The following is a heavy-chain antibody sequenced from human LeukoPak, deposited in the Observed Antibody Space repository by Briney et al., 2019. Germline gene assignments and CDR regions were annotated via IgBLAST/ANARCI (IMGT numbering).Heavy chain of an antibody. D-gene: IGHD2-15*01. Sequence: GVSQTLSCAASGFTFNSYDVQWVRHARGEGREWVSSIGTAGERYYQGSGKGRCTISQENAKNYLYLQMNSLRARDTAVYYCARAGYSGGSSYGYFDYWGQGTLVTVSS. V-gene: IGHV3-13*05. CDR2: IGTAGER. CDR3: ARAGYSGGSSYGYFDY. CDR1: GFTFNSYD. J-gene: IGHJ4*02.